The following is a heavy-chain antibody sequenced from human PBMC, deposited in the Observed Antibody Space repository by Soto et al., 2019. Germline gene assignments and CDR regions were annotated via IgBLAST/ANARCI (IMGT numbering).Heavy chain of an antibody. CDR3: ARHESEEWLLLDY. D-gene: IGHD3-3*01. V-gene: IGHV4-59*08. J-gene: IGHJ4*02. CDR2: IYYSGST. Sequence: PSETLSLTCTVSGGSISSYYWSWIRQPPGKGLEWIGYIYYSGSTNYNPSLKSRVTISVDTSKNQFSLKLSSVTAADTAVYYCARHESEEWLLLDYWGQGTLVTVSS. CDR1: GGSISSYY.